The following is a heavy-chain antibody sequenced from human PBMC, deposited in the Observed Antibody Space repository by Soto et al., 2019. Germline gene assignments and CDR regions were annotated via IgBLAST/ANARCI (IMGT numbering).Heavy chain of an antibody. CDR1: GFTFSDHY. CDR2: TRNKPNSYTT. V-gene: IGHV3-72*01. D-gene: IGHD6-13*01. CDR3: ARESGNAGSDY. Sequence: EVQLVESGGGLVQPGGSLRLSCAASGFTFSDHYMDWVRQAPGKGLEWVGRTRNKPNSYTTEYAASVKGRFTISRDDSKHSLYQQMNSLKTEDTAVYYWARESGNAGSDYWGQGTLVTVSP. J-gene: IGHJ4*02.